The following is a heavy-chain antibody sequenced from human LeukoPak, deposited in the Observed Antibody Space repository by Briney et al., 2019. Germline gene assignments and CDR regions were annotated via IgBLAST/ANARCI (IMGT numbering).Heavy chain of an antibody. D-gene: IGHD3-10*01. V-gene: IGHV3-21*01. J-gene: IGHJ4*02. CDR1: GFTFSSYS. CDR3: AREILGELYFDF. Sequence: GVSLRLSCAASGFTFSSYSMNWVRQAPGKGLEWVSSISSSSTYIYYADSVKGRFTISRDNAKNSLYLQMNSLRAEDTAVYYCAREILGELYFDFWGQGTLVTVSS. CDR2: ISSSSTYI.